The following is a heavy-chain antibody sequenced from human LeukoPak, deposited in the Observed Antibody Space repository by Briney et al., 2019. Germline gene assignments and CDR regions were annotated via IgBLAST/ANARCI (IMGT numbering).Heavy chain of an antibody. CDR2: IYYSGST. CDR3: ARFPGSAEYRHYYYMDV. CDR1: GGSISSSSYY. Sequence: SETLSLTCTVSGGSISSSSYYWGWIRQPPGKGLEWIGSIYYSGSTYYNPSLKSRVTVSVDTSKNQFSLKLSSVTAADTAVYYCARFPGSAEYRHYYYMDVWGKGTTVTVSS. J-gene: IGHJ6*03. D-gene: IGHD2-15*01. V-gene: IGHV4-39*07.